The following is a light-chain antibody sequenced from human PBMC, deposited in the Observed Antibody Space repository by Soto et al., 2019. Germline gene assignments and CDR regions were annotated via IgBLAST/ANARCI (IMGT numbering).Light chain of an antibody. CDR2: DGS. CDR1: NIGIYS. J-gene: IGLJ1*01. V-gene: IGLV3-21*02. CDR3: QVRASNAGHNYV. Sequence: SYELAQPPSVSVAPGQTARITCGGNNIGIYSVHWYQQRPGQAPVLVVYDGSDRPSGIPERFSGSNSGNTATLTIGRVEAADEADYYCQVRASNAGHNYVFGTGTKATGL.